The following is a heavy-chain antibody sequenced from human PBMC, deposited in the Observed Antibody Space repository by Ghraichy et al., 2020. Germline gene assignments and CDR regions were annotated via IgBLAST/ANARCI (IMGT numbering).Heavy chain of an antibody. CDR3: ARGPRGYSYGYGG. CDR1: GGSFSGYY. J-gene: IGHJ4*02. Sequence: SETLSLTCAVYGGSFSGYYWSWIRQPPGKGLEWIGEINHSGSTNYNPSLKSRVTISVDTSKNQFSLKLSSVTAADTAVYYCARGPRGYSYGYGGWGQGTLVTVSS. D-gene: IGHD5-18*01. CDR2: INHSGST. V-gene: IGHV4-34*01.